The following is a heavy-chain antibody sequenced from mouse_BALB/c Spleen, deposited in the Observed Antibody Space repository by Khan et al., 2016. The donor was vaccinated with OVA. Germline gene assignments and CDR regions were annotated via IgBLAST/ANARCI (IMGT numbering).Heavy chain of an antibody. CDR3: AGLNDSSRDYFDY. CDR1: GYTFSGDW. CDR2: ILPGSGSR. J-gene: IGHJ2*01. Sequence: QVQLKESGAELMKPGASVKISCKATGYTFSGDWLEWVKQRPGHGLEWIGEILPGSGSRNYTEKFKGQATFTADISSKTTYMQISSLTSEDSAVYDCAGLNDSSRDYFDYWGQGTTLTVSS. V-gene: IGHV1-9*01. D-gene: IGHD1-1*01.